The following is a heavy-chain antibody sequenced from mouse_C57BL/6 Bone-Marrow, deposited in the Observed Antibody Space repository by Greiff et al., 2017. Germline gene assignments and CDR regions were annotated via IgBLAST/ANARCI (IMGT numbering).Heavy chain of an antibody. D-gene: IGHD1-1*01. J-gene: IGHJ2*01. CDR2: IWWDDDK. Sequence: QVTLKVSGPGILQPSQTLSLTCSFSGFSLSTFGMGVGWIRQPSGKGLEWLAHIWWDDDKYYNPALKSRLTISKDTSKIQVFLKIAKVDTADTATYSCARMGYYGSSLNYFYYWGQGTTLTVSS. CDR1: GFSLSTFGMG. V-gene: IGHV8-8*01. CDR3: ARMGYYGSSLNYFYY.